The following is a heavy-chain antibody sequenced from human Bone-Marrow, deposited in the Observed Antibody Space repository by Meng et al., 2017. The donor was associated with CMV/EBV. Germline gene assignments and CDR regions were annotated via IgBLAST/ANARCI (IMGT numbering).Heavy chain of an antibody. CDR1: GFTFSSYW. V-gene: IGHV3-74*01. CDR2: INSDGSST. CDR3: ARILRHSNDGYYYGMDV. Sequence: GASLKISCAASGFTFSSYWMHWVRQAPGKGLVWVSRINSDGSSTSYADSVKGRFTISRDNAKNTLYLQMNSLRAEDTAVYYCARILRHSNDGYYYGMDVWGQGTTVTVSS. J-gene: IGHJ6*02. D-gene: IGHD4-11*01.